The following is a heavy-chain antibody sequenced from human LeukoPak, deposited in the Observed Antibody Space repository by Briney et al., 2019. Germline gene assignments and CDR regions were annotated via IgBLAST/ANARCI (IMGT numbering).Heavy chain of an antibody. CDR3: ARGGYDFWSGYYYYYYYMDV. D-gene: IGHD3-3*01. V-gene: IGHV4-34*01. CDR2: VNHSGST. J-gene: IGHJ6*03. Sequence: SETLSLTCAVYGGSFSGYYWSWIRQPPGKGLEWIGEVNHSGSTNDNPSLKSRVTISVDTSKNQFSLKLSSVTAADTAVYYCARGGYDFWSGYYYYYYYMDVWGKGTTVTVSS. CDR1: GGSFSGYY.